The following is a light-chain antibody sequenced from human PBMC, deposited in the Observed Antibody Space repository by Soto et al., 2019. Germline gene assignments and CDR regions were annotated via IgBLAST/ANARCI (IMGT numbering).Light chain of an antibody. CDR3: QQYGSAYT. V-gene: IGKV3-20*01. CDR1: RSVSSSY. J-gene: IGKJ2*01. Sequence: EVVLTQSPGTLSLSPGERAALSCRASRSVSSSYLAWYQQKPGQAPRLLIYGASSRATGIPDRFSGSGSGTDFTLTISRLEPEDFAVYYCQQYGSAYTFGRGAKLEIK. CDR2: GAS.